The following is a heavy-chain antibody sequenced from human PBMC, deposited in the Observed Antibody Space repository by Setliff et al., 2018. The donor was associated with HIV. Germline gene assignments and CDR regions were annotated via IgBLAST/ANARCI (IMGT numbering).Heavy chain of an antibody. V-gene: IGHV7-4-1*02. Sequence: ASVKVSCKASGYTFTSYAMNWVRQAPGQGLEWMGWINTNTGNPTYAQGFTGRFVFSLDTSVSTAYLQISSLKAEDTAVYYCAGSTHIIAAAEVNWFDPWGQGTLVTVSS. CDR3: AGSTHIIAAAEVNWFDP. J-gene: IGHJ5*02. CDR1: GYTFTSYA. CDR2: INTNTGNP. D-gene: IGHD6-13*01.